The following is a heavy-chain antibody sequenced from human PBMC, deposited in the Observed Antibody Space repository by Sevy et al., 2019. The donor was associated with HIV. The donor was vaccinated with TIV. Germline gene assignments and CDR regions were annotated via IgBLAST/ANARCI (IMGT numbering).Heavy chain of an antibody. CDR1: GYTFTSFG. J-gene: IGHJ3*01. Sequence: ASVKVSCKPSGYTFTSFGFTWVRQAPGQGLEWVGSINTYNSNTYYAQRLQGRLSMTTDTSTSTAYMELRSLRSGDTAVYFCGRWDMATSSDAFDFWGQGTMVTVSS. D-gene: IGHD5-12*01. CDR2: INTYNSNT. V-gene: IGHV1-18*01. CDR3: GRWDMATSSDAFDF.